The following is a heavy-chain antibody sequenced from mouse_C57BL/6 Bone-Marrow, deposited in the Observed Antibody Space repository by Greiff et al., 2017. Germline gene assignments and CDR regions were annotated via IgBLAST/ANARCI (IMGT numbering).Heavy chain of an antibody. J-gene: IGHJ2*01. CDR2: ISYAGSN. Sequence: ESGPGLVKPSQSLSLTCSVTGYSITSGYYWNWIRQFPGNKLEWMGYISYAGSNNYNPSLKNRITITRDTSKNQCFLKLNSVTTEDTATYYCARVGTTDYWGQGTTLTVSS. CDR1: GYSITSGYY. CDR3: ARVGTTDY. D-gene: IGHD2-3*01. V-gene: IGHV3-6*01.